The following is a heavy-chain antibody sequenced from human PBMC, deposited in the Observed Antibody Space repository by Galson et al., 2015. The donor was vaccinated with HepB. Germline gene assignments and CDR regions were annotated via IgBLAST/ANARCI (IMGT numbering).Heavy chain of an antibody. CDR3: TRDLSMRFDC. Sequence: CAISGDSVSSNSAAWNWIRQSPSRGLEWLGRTFYRSMWKNDYAIFVSGRITINPDTSENQFSLQLNSVTPEDTAVYYCTRDLSMRFDCWGQGTMVTVSS. J-gene: IGHJ4*02. CDR1: GDSVSSNSAA. D-gene: IGHD2/OR15-2a*01. CDR2: TFYRSMWKN. V-gene: IGHV6-1*01.